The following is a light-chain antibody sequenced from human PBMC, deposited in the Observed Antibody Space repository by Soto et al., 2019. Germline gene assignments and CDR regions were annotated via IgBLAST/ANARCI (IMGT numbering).Light chain of an antibody. J-gene: IGLJ1*01. CDR1: SSDVGGYKY. V-gene: IGLV2-14*01. CDR2: DVS. Sequence: QSALTQPASVSGSPGQSITISCTGTSSDVGGYKYVSWYQQHPGKAPKLMIYDVSNRPSGVSNRFSGSKSGNTASLTISGLQAEDEADYYCSSHTSSNTRVFGTGTKVTVL. CDR3: SSHTSSNTRV.